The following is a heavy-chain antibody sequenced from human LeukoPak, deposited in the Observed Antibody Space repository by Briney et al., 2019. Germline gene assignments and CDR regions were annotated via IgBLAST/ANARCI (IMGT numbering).Heavy chain of an antibody. CDR1: GGSFSGYY. CDR3: ARHHCRTYDSSGYRILRSNKPFDY. D-gene: IGHD3-22*01. Sequence: SETLSLTCAVYGGSFSGYYWSWIRQPPGKGLEWIGEINHSGSTNYNPSLKSRVTISVDTSKNQFSLKLSYVTAAETALYYCARHHCRTYDSSGYRILRSNKPFDYWGQGTLVTVSS. J-gene: IGHJ4*02. CDR2: INHSGST. V-gene: IGHV4-34*01.